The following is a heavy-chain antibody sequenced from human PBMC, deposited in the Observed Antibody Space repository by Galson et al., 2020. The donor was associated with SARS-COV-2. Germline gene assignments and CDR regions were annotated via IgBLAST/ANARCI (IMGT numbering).Heavy chain of an antibody. CDR3: AREPAYYYDSSGYYYFDY. CDR2: ISSISSYI. D-gene: IGHD3-22*01. J-gene: IGHJ4*02. V-gene: IGHV3-21*01. Sequence: GGSLRLSCAASGFTFSSYSMNWVRQAPGKGLEWVPSISSISSYIYYADSVKGRFTISRDNAKNSLYLQMNSLRAEDTAVYYCAREPAYYYDSSGYYYFDYWGQGTLVTVSS. CDR1: GFTFSSYS.